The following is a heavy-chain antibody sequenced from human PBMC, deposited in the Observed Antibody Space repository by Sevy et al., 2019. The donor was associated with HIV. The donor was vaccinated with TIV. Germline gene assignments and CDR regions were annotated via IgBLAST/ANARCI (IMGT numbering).Heavy chain of an antibody. CDR1: GYTFTNYY. J-gene: IGHJ4*02. D-gene: IGHD3-22*01. CDR2: INPSGGST. V-gene: IGHV1-46*01. CDR3: ARVYYYDYSGPGY. Sequence: ASVKVSCKASGYTFTNYYIHWVRQAPGQGLEWMGLINPSGGSTSYAQKFQGRVTMTSDTSTSTVYMKLSSLRSDDTGVYYCARVYYYDYSGPGYWGQGTLVTVSS.